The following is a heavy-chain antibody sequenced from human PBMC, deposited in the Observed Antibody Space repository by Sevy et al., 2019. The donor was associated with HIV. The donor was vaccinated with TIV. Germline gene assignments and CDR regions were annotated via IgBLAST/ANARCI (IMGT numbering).Heavy chain of an antibody. J-gene: IGHJ6*03. D-gene: IGHD3-10*01. CDR2: IGGRGAHS. CDR3: AKYNGSGAVFYYYCMDV. CDR1: GFAFSIYS. V-gene: IGHV3-23*01. Sequence: GGSLRLSCVASGFAFSIYSMSWVRQAPGKGLEWVSAIGGRGAHSYHADSVRGRFTISRDNSKNTLYLKMNSLRVEDTALYYCAKYNGSGAVFYYYCMDVWGKGTAVTVSS.